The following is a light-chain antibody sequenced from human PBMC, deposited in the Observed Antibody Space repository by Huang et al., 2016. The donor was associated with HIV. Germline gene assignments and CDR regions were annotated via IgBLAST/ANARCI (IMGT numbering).Light chain of an antibody. CDR1: RSVSTN. CDR2: GSS. CDR3: HQYNNWLLS. J-gene: IGKJ4*01. Sequence: EIVMTQSPATLSVSPGERVTLLCRANRSVSTNLAWYQQRPGQAPRLLIYGSSTRAPGSPARFSGSGSGTDFSLTISSLQSEDFALYYCHQYNNWLLSFGGGTRVDI. V-gene: IGKV3-15*01.